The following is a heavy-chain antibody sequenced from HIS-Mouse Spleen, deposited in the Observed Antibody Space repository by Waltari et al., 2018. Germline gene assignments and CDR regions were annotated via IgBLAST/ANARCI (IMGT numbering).Heavy chain of an antibody. CDR1: GFTVSSHY. Sequence: EVQLVESGGGLIQPGGSLSLSCAASGFTVSSHYMSWVRQAPGKGLEWVSVIYSGGSTYYADSVKGRFTISRDNSKNTLYLQMNSLRAEDTAVYYCARDSVRLGYYYGMDVWGQGTTVTVSS. CDR2: IYSGGST. V-gene: IGHV3-53*01. J-gene: IGHJ6*02. CDR3: ARDSVRLGYYYGMDV. D-gene: IGHD1-1*01.